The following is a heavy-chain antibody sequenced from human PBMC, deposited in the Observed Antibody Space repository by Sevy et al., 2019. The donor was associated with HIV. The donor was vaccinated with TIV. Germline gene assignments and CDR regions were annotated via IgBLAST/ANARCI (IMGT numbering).Heavy chain of an antibody. J-gene: IGHJ6*02. V-gene: IGHV3-23*01. D-gene: IGHD3-22*01. CDR1: GFTFSTYA. CDR2: ISGSGGDT. CDR3: AKDAYYYDSSGYSMSQWYYGMDV. Sequence: GGSLRLSCAASGFTFSTYAMSWVRQAPGKGLEWVSDISGSGGDTYYADSVKRRFTISRDNSKNTLYLQMNSLRAEDTAVYYCAKDAYYYDSSGYSMSQWYYGMDVWGQGTTVTVSS.